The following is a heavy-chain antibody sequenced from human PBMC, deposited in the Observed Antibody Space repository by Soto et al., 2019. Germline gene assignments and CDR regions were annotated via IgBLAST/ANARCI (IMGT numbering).Heavy chain of an antibody. J-gene: IGHJ4*02. CDR3: ARSFPIDS. Sequence: QVLLVQSGAAVKKPGASMKVSCKASGYTFSDHFIHWVRQDPGEGLEWMGWINPRSGATNYKQTFQGRVSMTRDTSITTVDMQLSRLRYDDTGVYYCARSFPIDSWGQRTLITVSS. CDR1: GYTFSDHF. V-gene: IGHV1-2*02. CDR2: INPRSGAT.